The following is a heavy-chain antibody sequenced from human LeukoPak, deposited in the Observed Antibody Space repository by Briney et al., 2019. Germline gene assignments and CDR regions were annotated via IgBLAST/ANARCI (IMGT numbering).Heavy chain of an antibody. D-gene: IGHD4-17*01. CDR1: GFTFSSYE. Sequence: GGSLRLSCAASGFTFSSYEMNWVRQAPGKGLEWVSYISSSGSTIYYADSVKGRFTISRDNAKNSLYLQMSSLRVEDTAVYYCATTVTTRLDYWGQGTLVTVSS. J-gene: IGHJ4*02. CDR3: ATTVTTRLDY. V-gene: IGHV3-48*03. CDR2: ISSSGSTI.